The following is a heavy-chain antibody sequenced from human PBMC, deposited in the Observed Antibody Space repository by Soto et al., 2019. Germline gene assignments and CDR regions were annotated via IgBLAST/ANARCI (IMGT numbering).Heavy chain of an antibody. CDR3: ASYGGNDYYFDY. D-gene: IGHD4-17*01. Sequence: QVLLMQSGAEVKKPGSSVKVSCKASGGTFSSYPISWVRQAPGQGLEWMGRIIPMLGIANYAQKFQGRGTITADITARTGDMELSSLRSEDTAVYYCASYGGNDYYFDYGGQGTLVTVSS. CDR1: GGTFSSYP. V-gene: IGHV1-69*02. CDR2: IIPMLGIA. J-gene: IGHJ4*02.